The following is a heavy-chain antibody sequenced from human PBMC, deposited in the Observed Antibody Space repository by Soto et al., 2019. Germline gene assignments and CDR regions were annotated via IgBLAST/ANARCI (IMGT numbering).Heavy chain of an antibody. D-gene: IGHD3-22*01. CDR2: IYHSGST. J-gene: IGHJ6*02. CDR3: ASFLDSGGYYPRWYYYGMDV. Sequence: SETLSLTCAVSDGSISSSNWRSSVRQPPGKGLEWIGEIYHSGSTNYNPSRKSRGTISVDKSKNQFALKLSSVTAADPAVYYCASFLDSGGYYPRWYYYGMDVWGQGTPVTVSS. CDR1: DGSISSSNW. V-gene: IGHV4-4*02.